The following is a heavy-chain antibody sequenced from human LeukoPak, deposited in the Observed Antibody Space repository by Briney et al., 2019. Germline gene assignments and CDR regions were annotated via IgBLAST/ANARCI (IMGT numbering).Heavy chain of an antibody. CDR3: ARVSRWFDP. V-gene: IGHV1-18*01. CDR2: IRAYNGNT. J-gene: IGHJ5*02. CDR1: GYTFTSYG. Sequence: ASVKVSCKASGYTFTSYGIRWVRQAPGQGLEWMGWIRAYNGNTNYAQKLQGRVTMTTDTTTSTAYMELRRLRSDATAVYSWARVSRWFDPWGEGTLVTVSS.